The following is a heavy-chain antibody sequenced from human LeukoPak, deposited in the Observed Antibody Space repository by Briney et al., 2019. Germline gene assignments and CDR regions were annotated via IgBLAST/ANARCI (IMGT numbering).Heavy chain of an antibody. V-gene: IGHV3-23*01. D-gene: IGHD3-10*01. CDR2: ISGSGGST. J-gene: IGHJ6*02. Sequence: GGSLRLSCAASGFTFSSYAMSWVPQAPGKGLEWVSAISGSGGSTYYADSVKGRFTISRDNSKNTLYLQMNSLRAEDTAVYYCAKRMVRGVNSYYYGMDVWGQGTTVTVSS. CDR3: AKRMVRGVNSYYYGMDV. CDR1: GFTFSSYA.